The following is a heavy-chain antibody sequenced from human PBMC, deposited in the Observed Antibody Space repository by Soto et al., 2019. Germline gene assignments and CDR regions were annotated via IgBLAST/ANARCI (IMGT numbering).Heavy chain of an antibody. CDR3: AHPFSGNFYYFDY. J-gene: IGHJ4*02. D-gene: IGHD1-26*01. Sequence: QITLKESGPTLVKPTQTLTLTCTFSGFSLSTSGVGVGWIRQPPGKALEWLALIYWDDDKRYSPSLMSRLSITKDNSKNQVVLTMANGAPVDTATYSCAHPFSGNFYYFDYWSRGTLVTVSS. CDR1: GFSLSTSGVG. V-gene: IGHV2-5*02. CDR2: IYWDDDK.